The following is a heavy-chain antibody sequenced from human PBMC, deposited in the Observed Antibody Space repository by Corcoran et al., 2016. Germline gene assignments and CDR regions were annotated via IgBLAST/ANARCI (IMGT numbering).Heavy chain of an antibody. Sequence: QLQLQESGPGLVKPSETLSLTCTVSGGSISSSSYYWGWIRQPPGKGLAWIGSIYYSGSTYYNTSLKSRVTISVDTSKIQFSLKLSSVTAADTAVDYCARGAARSWFDPWGQGILVTVSS. J-gene: IGHJ5*02. CDR2: IYYSGST. D-gene: IGHD6-6*01. CDR1: GGSISSSSYY. V-gene: IGHV4-39*01. CDR3: ARGAARSWFDP.